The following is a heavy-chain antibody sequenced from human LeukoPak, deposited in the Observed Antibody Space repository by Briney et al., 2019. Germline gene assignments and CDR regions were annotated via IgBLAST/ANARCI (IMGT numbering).Heavy chain of an antibody. CDR2: IDPSDSYT. D-gene: IGHD3-22*01. V-gene: IGHV5-10-1*01. CDR3: ARPLYSYDSSGYYYSYYFDY. J-gene: IGHJ4*02. CDR1: AYRFISYW. Sequence: GESLMISCKGSAYRFISYWISCVRQMPGKGLEWMGRIDPSDSYTNYSPSFQGHVTISADKSISTAYLQWSSLKASDTAMYYCARPLYSYDSSGYYYSYYFDYWGQGTLVTVSS.